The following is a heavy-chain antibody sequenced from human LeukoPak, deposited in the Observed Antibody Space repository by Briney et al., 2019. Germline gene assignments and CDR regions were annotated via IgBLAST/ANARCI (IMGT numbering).Heavy chain of an antibody. CDR2: IYDSGST. CDR3: ARTTEAHSWRTRYYDYYMDV. D-gene: IGHD6-13*01. CDR1: GGSISSSSYY. V-gene: IGHV4-61*05. Sequence: SETLSLTCTVSGGSISSSSYYWGWIRQPPGKGLEWIGYIYDSGSTNYNPSLKSRVTISVDTSKNQFSLKLSSVTAADTAVYYCARTTEAHSWRTRYYDYYMDVWGKGTTVTVSS. J-gene: IGHJ6*03.